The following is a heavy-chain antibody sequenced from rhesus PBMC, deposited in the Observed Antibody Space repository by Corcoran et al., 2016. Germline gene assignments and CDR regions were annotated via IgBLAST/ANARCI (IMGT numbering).Heavy chain of an antibody. V-gene: IGHV3S18*01. CDR2: ISYTGGRT. Sequence: EVQLVESGGGLAKPGGSLRLSCAASGFSFSDYYMYWGRQAPGKGLEGVSGISYTGGRTTDADTVKGRFTISRENAKNTLYLQMDSLRAEDTAVYYCARDQEGAAAGAYWGQGVLVTVSS. J-gene: IGHJ4*01. CDR3: ARDQEGAAAGAY. D-gene: IGHD6-31*01. CDR1: GFSFSDYY.